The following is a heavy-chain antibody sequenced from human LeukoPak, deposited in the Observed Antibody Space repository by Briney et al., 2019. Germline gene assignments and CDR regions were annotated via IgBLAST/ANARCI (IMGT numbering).Heavy chain of an antibody. CDR3: ATTTS. D-gene: IGHD4-11*01. V-gene: IGHV4-39*01. J-gene: IGHJ4*02. Sequence: PSETLSLTCTVSGDSLSSRSYYWGWIRQPPGKGLEWIGSIYYSGSPNYNPSLKSRVTISMDMSKNQFSLKLRSVTATDTAVYYCATTTSWGQGTLVTVSS. CDR1: GDSLSSRSYY. CDR2: IYYSGSP.